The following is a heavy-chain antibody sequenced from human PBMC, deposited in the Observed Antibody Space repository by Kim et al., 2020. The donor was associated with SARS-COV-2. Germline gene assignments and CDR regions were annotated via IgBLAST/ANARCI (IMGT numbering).Heavy chain of an antibody. Sequence: SETLSLTCAVYGGSFSGYYWSWIRQPPGKGLEWIGEINHSGSTNYNPSLKSRVTISVETSKNQFSLKLSSVTAADTAVYYCARGTRQWLVRGPYYYYMDVWGIGTTVTVSS. J-gene: IGHJ6*03. D-gene: IGHD6-19*01. CDR3: ARGTRQWLVRGPYYYYMDV. V-gene: IGHV4-34*01. CDR1: GGSFSGYY. CDR2: INHSGST.